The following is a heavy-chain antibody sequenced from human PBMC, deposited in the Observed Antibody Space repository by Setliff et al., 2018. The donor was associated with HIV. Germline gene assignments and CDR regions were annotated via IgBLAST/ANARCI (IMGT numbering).Heavy chain of an antibody. Sequence: GGSLRLSCAASGFTFSNAWMSWVRQAPGKGLEWVGRIKSKTDGGTTDYAAPVKGRFTMSRDNSKNTLFLVLTSLRPEDTAVYYCAKQVAGYFDYWGQGALVTVSS. V-gene: IGHV3-15*01. CDR2: IKSKTDGGTT. CDR3: AKQVAGYFDY. J-gene: IGHJ4*02. CDR1: GFTFSNAW.